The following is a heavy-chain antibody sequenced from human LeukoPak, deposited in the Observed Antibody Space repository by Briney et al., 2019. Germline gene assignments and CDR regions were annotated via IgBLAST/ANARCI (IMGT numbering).Heavy chain of an antibody. Sequence: GRSLRLSCAASGFTFSSYWMSWVRQAPGKGLEWVANIKQDGSEKYYVNSVKGRFTISRDNAKNPLYLQMNSLRAEDTAVYYCATQRGYSSPYYFDYWGQGTLVTVSS. V-gene: IGHV3-7*01. CDR2: IKQDGSEK. J-gene: IGHJ4*02. CDR1: GFTFSSYW. CDR3: ATQRGYSSPYYFDY. D-gene: IGHD6-6*01.